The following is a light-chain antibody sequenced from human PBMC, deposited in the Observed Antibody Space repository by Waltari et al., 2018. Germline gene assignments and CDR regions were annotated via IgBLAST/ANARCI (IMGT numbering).Light chain of an antibody. J-gene: IGLJ3*02. CDR3: NSYAGSSSWV. CDR1: SSAVGFYNY. V-gene: IGLV2-14*01. CDR2: DVF. Sequence: QSALTLPASVSGSPGPSITISCTGTSSAVGFYNYVSCYQQHPGKAPKLILYDVFERTSGVSNRFSGSKSGNTASLTIAGLQAEDEADYYCNSYAGSSSWVFGGGTKLTVL.